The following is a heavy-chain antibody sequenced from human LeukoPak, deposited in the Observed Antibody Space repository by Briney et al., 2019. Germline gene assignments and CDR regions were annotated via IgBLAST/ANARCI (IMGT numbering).Heavy chain of an antibody. CDR2: INHSGST. Sequence: SETLSLTCAVYGGSFSGYYWSWIRQPPGKGLEWIGEINHSGSTNYNPSLKSRVTISVDTSKNQFSLKLSSVTAADTAVYYCATQWTRAAGTHYYYYYMDVWGKGTTVTVSS. V-gene: IGHV4-34*01. CDR3: ATQWTRAAGTHYYYYYMDV. CDR1: GGSFSGYY. J-gene: IGHJ6*03. D-gene: IGHD6-13*01.